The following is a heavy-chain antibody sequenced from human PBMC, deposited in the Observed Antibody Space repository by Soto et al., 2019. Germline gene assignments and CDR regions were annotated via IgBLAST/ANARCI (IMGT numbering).Heavy chain of an antibody. CDR1: GGSFSGYY. Sequence: QVQLQQWGAGLLKPSETLSLTCAVYGGSFSGYYWGWIRQPPGKGLEWIGEITNSGSTNYNPSLKGRVIISVDTSKNQFSLKLSSVTAADTAVYYCARLGEYCSGGSCYTPQYWGQGTLVTVSS. J-gene: IGHJ4*02. CDR3: ARLGEYCSGGSCYTPQY. V-gene: IGHV4-34*01. CDR2: ITNSGST. D-gene: IGHD2-15*01.